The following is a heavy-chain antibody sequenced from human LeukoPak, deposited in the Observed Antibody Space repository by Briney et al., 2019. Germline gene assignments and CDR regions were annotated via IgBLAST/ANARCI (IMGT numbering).Heavy chain of an antibody. V-gene: IGHV4-39*07. CDR3: ARDLGLGDAFDI. D-gene: IGHD6-19*01. Sequence: SETLSLTCTVSGGSISSSIYYWGWIRQPPGKGLEWIGSIYYSGSTYYNPSLKSRVTISVDTSKNQFSLKLSSVTAADTAVYYCARDLGLGDAFDIWGQGTMVTVSS. J-gene: IGHJ3*02. CDR2: IYYSGST. CDR1: GGSISSSIYY.